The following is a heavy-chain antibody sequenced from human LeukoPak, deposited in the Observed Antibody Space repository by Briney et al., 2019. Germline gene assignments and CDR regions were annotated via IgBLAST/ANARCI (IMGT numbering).Heavy chain of an antibody. CDR1: GFTFSSYS. CDR3: AKDTSSGWYYFDY. V-gene: IGHV3-53*01. D-gene: IGHD6-19*01. J-gene: IGHJ4*02. CDR2: IYSDNT. Sequence: PGGSLRLSCAASGFTFSSYSMNWVRQAPGKGLEWVSFIYSDNTHYSDSVKGRFTISRDNSKNTLYLQMNSLRAEDTAVYYCAKDTSSGWYYFDYWGQGTLVTVSS.